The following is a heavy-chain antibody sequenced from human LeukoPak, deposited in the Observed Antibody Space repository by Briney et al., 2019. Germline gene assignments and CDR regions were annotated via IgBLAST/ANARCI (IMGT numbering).Heavy chain of an antibody. CDR3: ARDRPPQKYYYDSSGYPSYFDY. CDR1: GFTFSSYW. D-gene: IGHD3-22*01. V-gene: IGHV3-7*01. CDR2: IKQDGSEK. J-gene: IGHJ4*02. Sequence: GGSLRLSCAASGFTFSSYWMSWVRQAPGKGLEWVANIKQDGSEKYYVDSVKGRFTISRDNAKNSLYLQMNSLRAEDTAVYYCARDRPPQKYYYDSSGYPSYFDYWGQGTLVTVSS.